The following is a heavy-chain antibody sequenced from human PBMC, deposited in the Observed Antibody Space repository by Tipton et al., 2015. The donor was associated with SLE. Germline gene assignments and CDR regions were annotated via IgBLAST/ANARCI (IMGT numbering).Heavy chain of an antibody. D-gene: IGHD5-24*01. CDR3: ARETGDGYNFDY. J-gene: IGHJ4*02. V-gene: IGHV3-48*03. Sequence: SLRLSCAASGFTFSSYEMNWVRQAPGKGLEWVSYISSSGSTIYYADSVKGRFTISRDNAKNSLYLQMNSLRAEDTAVYYCARETGDGYNFDYWGQGTLVTVSS. CDR1: GFTFSSYE. CDR2: ISSSGSTI.